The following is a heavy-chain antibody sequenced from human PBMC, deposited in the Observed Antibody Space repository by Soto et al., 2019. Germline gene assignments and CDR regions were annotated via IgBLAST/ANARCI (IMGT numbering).Heavy chain of an antibody. V-gene: IGHV4-59*01. CDR2: IFYSGST. D-gene: IGHD3-10*02. CDR1: GGSISSYY. CDR3: ASMIGDPVLSFDS. J-gene: IGHJ5*01. Sequence: QVQLQESGPGLVKPSETLSLTCTVSGGSISSYYWSWIRQPPGKGLEWIGFIFYSGSTSYNPSLNSPVTISIGTSEHQFSLKLTSVTAADTAVYYCASMIGDPVLSFDSWGQGTLVAVSS.